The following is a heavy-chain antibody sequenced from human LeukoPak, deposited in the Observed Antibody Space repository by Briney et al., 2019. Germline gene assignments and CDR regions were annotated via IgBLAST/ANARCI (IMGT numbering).Heavy chain of an antibody. CDR3: AKDPRAYVDTAMVDY. J-gene: IGHJ4*02. D-gene: IGHD5-18*01. CDR2: ISGDGGST. V-gene: IGHV3-43*02. Sequence: GGSLRLSCAASGFTFDDYAMHWVRQAPGKGLEWVSLISGDGGSTYYADSVKGRFTISRDNSKNSLYLQMNSLRTEDTALYYCAKDPRAYVDTAMVDYWGQGTLVTVSS. CDR1: GFTFDDYA.